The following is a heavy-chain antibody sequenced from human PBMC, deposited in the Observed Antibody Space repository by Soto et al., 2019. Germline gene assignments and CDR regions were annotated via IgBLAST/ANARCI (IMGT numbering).Heavy chain of an antibody. Sequence: SETLSLTCTVSGGSISNYYWSWIRQSPGKGLEWIGYISYTGSTNYNPSLKSRVTISVDRSKNQFSLKLSSVTAADTAVYYCARTPMYWGQGTLVTVSS. CDR2: ISYTGST. CDR1: GGSISNYY. J-gene: IGHJ4*02. V-gene: IGHV4-59*12. CDR3: ARTPMY.